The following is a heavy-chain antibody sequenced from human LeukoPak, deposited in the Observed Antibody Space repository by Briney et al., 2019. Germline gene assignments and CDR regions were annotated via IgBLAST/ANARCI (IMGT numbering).Heavy chain of an antibody. J-gene: IGHJ4*02. CDR3: ARGHGTTVDY. D-gene: IGHD4-17*01. Sequence: GGTLRLYCAASGFTVSSNYMSWVRQAPGKGLEWVSVIYSGGSTYYADSVKGRFTISRDNSKNTLYLQMNSLRAEDTAVYYCARGHGTTVDYWGQGTLVTVSS. CDR1: GFTVSSNY. V-gene: IGHV3-53*01. CDR2: IYSGGST.